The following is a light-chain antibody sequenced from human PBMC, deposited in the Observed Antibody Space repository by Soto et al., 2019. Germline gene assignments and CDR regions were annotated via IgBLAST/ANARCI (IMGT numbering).Light chain of an antibody. CDR3: QQFSSYPLT. CDR2: DAS. Sequence: EFVLTQSPGTLSLSPGERATLSCRASQTVRNNYLAWYQQKPGQAPRLLIYDASSRATDIPDRFSGGGSGTDFTLTISRLEPEDFAVYYCQQFSSYPLTFGGGTK. J-gene: IGKJ4*01. CDR1: QTVRNNY. V-gene: IGKV3-20*01.